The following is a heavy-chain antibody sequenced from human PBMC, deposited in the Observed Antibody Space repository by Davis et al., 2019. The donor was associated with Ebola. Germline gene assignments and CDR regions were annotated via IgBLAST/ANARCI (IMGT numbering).Heavy chain of an antibody. CDR1: GFTFSTYA. J-gene: IGHJ4*02. CDR2: IGGGSNYI. Sequence: PGGSLRLSCAASGFTFSTYAMSWVRQAPGRGLEWVSAIGGGSNYIYYADSVKGRFTISRDNSKSTLYLQASSLRAEDTGIYYCVKDFGFGSGAGPDSERADCWGQGTLVTVSS. CDR3: VKDFGFGSGAGPDSERADC. D-gene: IGHD3-3*01. V-gene: IGHV3-23*01.